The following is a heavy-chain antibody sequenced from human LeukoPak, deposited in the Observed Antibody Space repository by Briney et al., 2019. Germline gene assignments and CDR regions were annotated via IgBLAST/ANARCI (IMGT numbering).Heavy chain of an antibody. CDR3: ARGPWATVTTGAYYYYMDV. J-gene: IGHJ6*03. Sequence: SETLSLTCTVSGGSISSSSYYWGWIRQPPGKGLEWIGSIYYSGSTYYNPSLKSRVTVSVDTSKNQFSLKLSSVTAADTAVYYCARGPWATVTTGAYYYYMDVWGKGTTVTVSS. D-gene: IGHD4-17*01. CDR2: IYYSGST. CDR1: GGSISSSSYY. V-gene: IGHV4-39*07.